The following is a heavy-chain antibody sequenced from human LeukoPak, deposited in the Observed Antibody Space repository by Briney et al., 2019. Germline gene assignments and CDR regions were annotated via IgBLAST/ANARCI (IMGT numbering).Heavy chain of an antibody. J-gene: IGHJ4*02. CDR2: IYYSGST. V-gene: IGHV4-39*07. Sequence: SETLSLTCTVSGGSISSSSYYWGWIRQPPGKGLEWIGSIYYSGSTYYNPSLKSRVTISVDTSKNQFSLKLSSVTAADTAMYYCARAAVVATYYFDYWGQGTLVTVSS. CDR1: GGSISSSSYY. CDR3: ARAAVVATYYFDY. D-gene: IGHD2-2*01.